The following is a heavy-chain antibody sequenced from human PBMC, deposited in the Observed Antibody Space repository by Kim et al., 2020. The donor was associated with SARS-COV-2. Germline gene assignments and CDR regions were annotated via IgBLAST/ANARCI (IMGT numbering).Heavy chain of an antibody. J-gene: IGHJ1*01. CDR1: GYTFSNYG. V-gene: IGHV1-18*01. CDR3: ARALYSPTSPCFS. D-gene: IGHD1-26*01. CDR2: ISGSNGAT. Sequence: ASVKVSCKASGYTFSNYGISWVRLAPGQGLEWMGWISGSNGATKYAQKFQGRVTMTTDTAADTAYMELRSLRSDYTALYYCARALYSPTSPCFSWGQVTLVTLTS.